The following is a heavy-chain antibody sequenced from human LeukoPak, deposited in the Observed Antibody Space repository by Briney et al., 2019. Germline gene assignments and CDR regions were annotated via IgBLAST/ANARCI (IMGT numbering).Heavy chain of an antibody. CDR3: ARPWGVGAPFDP. J-gene: IGHJ5*02. CDR2: IFHSGST. D-gene: IGHD1-26*01. CDR1: NGSITTNSYY. Sequence: SETLSVTCTVSNGSITTNSYYWGWIRQPPGKGLEWIGTIFHSGSTYYNPSLKSRVTITVDTSKNQFSLNLNSVTSADTAVYYCARPWGVGAPFDPWGPGTLVTVSS. V-gene: IGHV4-39*01.